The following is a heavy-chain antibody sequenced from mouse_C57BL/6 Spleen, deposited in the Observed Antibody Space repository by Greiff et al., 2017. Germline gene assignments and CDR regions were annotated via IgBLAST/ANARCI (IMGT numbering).Heavy chain of an antibody. D-gene: IGHD2-4*01. CDR1: GYTFTDYY. Sequence: VQLKQSGPELVKPGASVKISCKASGYTFTDYYMNWVKQSHGKSLEWIGDINPNNGGTSYNQKFKGKATLTVDKSSSTAYMELRSLTSEDSAVYYCANYDYDGDFAYWGQGTLVTVSA. CDR2: INPNNGGT. J-gene: IGHJ3*01. CDR3: ANYDYDGDFAY. V-gene: IGHV1-26*01.